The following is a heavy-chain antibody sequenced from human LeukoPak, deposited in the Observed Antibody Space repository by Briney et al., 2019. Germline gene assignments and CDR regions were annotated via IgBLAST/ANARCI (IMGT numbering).Heavy chain of an antibody. CDR3: VRDTTGWDDY. CDR2: INPEKTTI. D-gene: IGHD1-1*01. J-gene: IGHJ4*02. V-gene: IGHV3-74*01. CDR1: GFTLSKYW. Sequence: GGSLRLSCAASGFTLSKYWVHCVRQSSGKGLEGVSRINPEKTTINYADSVKGRFTISRDNAENTVYLEMNILRVEDTDIYHCVRDTTGWDDYWGQGTLVTVSS.